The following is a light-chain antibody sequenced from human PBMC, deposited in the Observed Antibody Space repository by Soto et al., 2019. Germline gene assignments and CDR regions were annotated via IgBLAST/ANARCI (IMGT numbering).Light chain of an antibody. J-gene: IGLJ1*01. CDR3: SSYTSSSTLRV. CDR1: SSDVGGYNY. V-gene: IGLV2-14*01. CDR2: EVS. Sequence: QSALTQPASVSRSPGQSITISCTGTSSDVGGYNYVSWYQQHPGKAPKLMIYEVSNRPSGVSNRFSGSKSGNTASLTISGLQVEDEADYYCSSYTSSSTLRVFGTGTKLTVL.